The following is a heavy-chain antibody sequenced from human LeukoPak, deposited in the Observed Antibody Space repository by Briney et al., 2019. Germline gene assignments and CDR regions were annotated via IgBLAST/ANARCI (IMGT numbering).Heavy chain of an antibody. J-gene: IGHJ3*01. V-gene: IGHV4-39*07. CDR1: GGSISSSSYY. CDR3: AREGPGDPTYYYGSGSYSCD. CDR2: IYYSGST. D-gene: IGHD3-10*01. Sequence: PSETLSLTCTVSGGSISSSSYYWGWIRQPPGKGLEWIGSIYYSGSTYYNPSLKSRVTISVDTSKSQFSLKLSSATAADTAVYYCAREGPGDPTYYYGSGSYSCDWGQGTMVTVSS.